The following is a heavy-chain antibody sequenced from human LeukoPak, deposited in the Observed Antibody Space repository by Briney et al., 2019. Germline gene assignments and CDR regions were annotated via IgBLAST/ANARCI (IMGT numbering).Heavy chain of an antibody. V-gene: IGHV4-59*01. J-gene: IGHJ6*02. D-gene: IGHD4-17*01. Sequence: SETLSLTCTVSGASISNYYWSWIRQPPGKGLEWIAYIYYSGNANYNPSLKSRVTISLDTSKNQLSLKLSSVTAADTAVYYCARRNGVTTGAGGMDVWGQGTTVTVSS. CDR1: GASISNYY. CDR3: ARRNGVTTGAGGMDV. CDR2: IYYSGNA.